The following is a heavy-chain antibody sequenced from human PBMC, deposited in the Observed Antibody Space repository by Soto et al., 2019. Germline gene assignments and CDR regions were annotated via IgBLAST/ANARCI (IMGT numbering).Heavy chain of an antibody. Sequence: EVQLLESGGGLVQPGGSLRLSCAASGFTFSSYAMSWVRQAPGKGLEWVSAISGSGGSTYYADSVKGRFTISRDNSKNTVYLQMNSLRAGDTAVYYCAKDEGPYGRNWFDPWGQGTLVTVSS. CDR2: ISGSGGST. V-gene: IGHV3-23*01. J-gene: IGHJ5*02. D-gene: IGHD1-26*01. CDR3: AKDEGPYGRNWFDP. CDR1: GFTFSSYA.